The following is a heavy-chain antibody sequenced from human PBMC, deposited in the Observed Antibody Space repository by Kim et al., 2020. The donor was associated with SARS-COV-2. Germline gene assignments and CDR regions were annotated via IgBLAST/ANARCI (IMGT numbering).Heavy chain of an antibody. CDR2: IYYSGST. V-gene: IGHV4-59*01. D-gene: IGHD6-6*01. Sequence: SETLSLTCTVSGGSISSYYWSWIRQPPGKGLEWIGYIYYSGSTNYNPSLKSRVTISVDTSKNQFSLKLSSVTAADTAVYYCARDRVKSSIAPRPSAFDIWGQGTMVTVSS. CDR3: ARDRVKSSIAPRPSAFDI. CDR1: GGSISSYY. J-gene: IGHJ3*02.